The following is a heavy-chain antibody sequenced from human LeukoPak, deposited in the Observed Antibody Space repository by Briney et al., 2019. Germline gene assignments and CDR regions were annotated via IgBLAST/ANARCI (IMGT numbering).Heavy chain of an antibody. Sequence: SETLSLTCTVSGGSISSYYWSWIRQPPGKGLEWIGDIYYSGSTNYNPSLKSRVTISVDTSKNQFSLRLSSATAADTAVYYSARLASGSSGPLTPFDYWGQGTLVTVSS. CDR1: GGSISSYY. D-gene: IGHD1-26*01. CDR3: ARLASGSSGPLTPFDY. J-gene: IGHJ4*02. V-gene: IGHV4-59*08. CDR2: IYYSGST.